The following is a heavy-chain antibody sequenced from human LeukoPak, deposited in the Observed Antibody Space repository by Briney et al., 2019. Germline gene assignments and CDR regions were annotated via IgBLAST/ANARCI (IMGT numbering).Heavy chain of an antibody. Sequence: SETLSLTCTVSGGSISSSSYYWGWIRQPPGKGLEWIGSIYYSGSTYYNPSLKSRVTISVDTSKNQFSLKLSSVTAADTAVYYCARLIRDCSSTSCYYDAFDIWGQGTMVTVSS. V-gene: IGHV4-39*01. D-gene: IGHD2-2*01. CDR2: IYYSGST. J-gene: IGHJ3*02. CDR3: ARLIRDCSSTSCYYDAFDI. CDR1: GGSISSSSYY.